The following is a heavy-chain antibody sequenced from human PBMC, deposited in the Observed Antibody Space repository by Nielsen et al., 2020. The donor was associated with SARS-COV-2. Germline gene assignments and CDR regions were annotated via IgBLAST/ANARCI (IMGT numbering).Heavy chain of an antibody. J-gene: IGHJ5*01. CDR2: NRGHTGDT. Sequence: SVNVSCMASVYTFTNYGSSLVGQAPGPGLEWLGWNRGHTGDTYYAQKVQDRLTLTADSSTSTAFLELTSLTSDDTAVYYCARSSTGSFSGLYWFDPVVQGTLVTVST. D-gene: IGHD2-2*01. CDR3: ARSSTGSFSGLYWFDP. CDR1: VYTFTNYG. V-gene: IGHV1-18*04.